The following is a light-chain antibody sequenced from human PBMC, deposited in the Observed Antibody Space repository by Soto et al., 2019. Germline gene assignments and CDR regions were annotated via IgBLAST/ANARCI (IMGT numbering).Light chain of an antibody. Sequence: EIVLTQSPGTLSLSPGERATLSCRASPSVSSSYLAWYQQKPGQAPRLLIYGASSRATGIPDRFSGRGSGTAFTLTISRLEPEEFAVYYCQQYGSSPPVAFGQGTKVEIK. V-gene: IGKV3-20*01. CDR1: PSVSSSY. J-gene: IGKJ1*01. CDR2: GAS. CDR3: QQYGSSPPVA.